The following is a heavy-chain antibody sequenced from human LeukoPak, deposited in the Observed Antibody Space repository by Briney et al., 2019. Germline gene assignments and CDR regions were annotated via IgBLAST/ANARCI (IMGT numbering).Heavy chain of an antibody. J-gene: IGHJ4*02. V-gene: IGHV3-9*01. CDR2: ISWNSGSI. Sequence: PGRPLRLSCAASGFTFDDYAMHWVRQAPGKGLEWVSGISWNSGSIGYADSVKGRFTISRDNAKNSLYLQMNSLRAEDTALYYCAKGEAFDYWGQGTLVTVSS. CDR1: GFTFDDYA. CDR3: AKGEAFDY.